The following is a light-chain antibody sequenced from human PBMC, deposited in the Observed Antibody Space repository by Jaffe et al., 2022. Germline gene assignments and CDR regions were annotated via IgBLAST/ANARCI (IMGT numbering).Light chain of an antibody. Sequence: EIVMTQSPATLSVSPGERATLSCRASQSVSSNLAWYQQKPGQAPRLLIYGASTRATGIPARFSGSGSGTEFTLTISSLQSEDFAVYYCQQYNNWPQRTFGQGTKVEIK. CDR1: QSVSSN. J-gene: IGKJ1*01. CDR2: GAS. V-gene: IGKV3-15*01. CDR3: QQYNNWPQRT.